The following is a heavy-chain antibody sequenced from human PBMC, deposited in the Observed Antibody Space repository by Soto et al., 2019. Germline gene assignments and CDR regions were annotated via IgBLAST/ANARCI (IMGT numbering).Heavy chain of an antibody. Sequence: GGSLRLSCAASGLTFSSYWMHWVRQAPGKGLVWVSRINSDGSSTSYADSVKGRFTISRDNAKNTLYLQMNSLRAEDTAVYYCARGIVVVPAPMDYWGQGTLVTVSS. J-gene: IGHJ4*02. V-gene: IGHV3-74*01. D-gene: IGHD2-2*01. CDR2: INSDGSST. CDR1: GLTFSSYW. CDR3: ARGIVVVPAPMDY.